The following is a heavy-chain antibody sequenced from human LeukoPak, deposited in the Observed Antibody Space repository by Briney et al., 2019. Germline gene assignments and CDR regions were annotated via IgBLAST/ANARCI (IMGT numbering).Heavy chain of an antibody. V-gene: IGHV1-8*03. Sequence: ASVKVSCKASGYTFTSYDINWVRQATGQGLEWMGWMNPNSGNTGYAQKFQGRVTITRNTSISTAYMELSSLRSEDTAVYYCARGGYYDFWSGYLWAFDIWGQGTMVTVSS. D-gene: IGHD3-3*01. CDR1: GYTFTSYD. CDR3: ARGGYYDFWSGYLWAFDI. J-gene: IGHJ3*02. CDR2: MNPNSGNT.